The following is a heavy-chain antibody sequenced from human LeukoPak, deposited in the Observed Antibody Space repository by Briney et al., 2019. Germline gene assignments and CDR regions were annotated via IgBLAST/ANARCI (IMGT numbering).Heavy chain of an antibody. Sequence: QPGGSLRLSCAASGFTFSSYGMHWVRQAPGKGLEWVAFIRYDGSNKYYADSVKGRFTISRDNSKNTLYLQMNSLRAEDTAVYYCARGGCSSTSCYLFDSWGQGTLVTVSS. V-gene: IGHV3-30*02. J-gene: IGHJ4*02. D-gene: IGHD2-2*01. CDR2: IRYDGSNK. CDR3: ARGGCSSTSCYLFDS. CDR1: GFTFSSYG.